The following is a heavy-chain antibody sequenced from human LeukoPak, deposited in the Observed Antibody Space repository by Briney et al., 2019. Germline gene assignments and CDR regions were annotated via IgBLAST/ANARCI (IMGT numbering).Heavy chain of an antibody. Sequence: PGGSLRLSCAASGFTFSSYAMHWVRQAPGKGLEWVAVISYDGSNKYYADSVKGRFTISRDNSKNTLYLQMNGLRAEDTAVYYCARDLGSSSSEFDYWGQGTLVTVSS. CDR2: ISYDGSNK. CDR1: GFTFSSYA. CDR3: ARDLGSSSSEFDY. D-gene: IGHD6-6*01. V-gene: IGHV3-30*04. J-gene: IGHJ4*02.